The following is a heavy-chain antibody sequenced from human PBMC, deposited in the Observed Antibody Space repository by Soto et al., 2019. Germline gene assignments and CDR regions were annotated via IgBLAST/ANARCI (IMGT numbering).Heavy chain of an antibody. J-gene: IGHJ4*02. Sequence: GESLKISGKVSGDSFTSFWIGWVRQMPGKGLEWLGIIYPGDSEIRYSPSFQGQVTISADKSISTAYLQWSSLKASDTAIYYCARQHPLDSSGWYYWGQGTLVTVSS. D-gene: IGHD6-19*01. CDR3: ARQHPLDSSGWYY. CDR2: IYPGDSEI. CDR1: GDSFTSFW. V-gene: IGHV5-51*01.